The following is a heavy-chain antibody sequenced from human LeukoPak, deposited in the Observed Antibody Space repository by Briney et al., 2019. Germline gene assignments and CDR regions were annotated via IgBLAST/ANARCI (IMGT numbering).Heavy chain of an antibody. CDR2: IYYSGST. J-gene: IGHJ4*02. CDR3: ARQQLVRYPIIYYFDY. CDR1: GGSISSGDYY. V-gene: IGHV4-30-4*01. D-gene: IGHD6-13*01. Sequence: SQTLSLTCTVSGGSISSGDYYWSWIRQPPGKGLEWIGYIYYSGSTYYNPSLKSRVTISVDTSKNQFSLKLSSVTAADTAVYYCARQQLVRYPIIYYFDYWGQGTLVTVSS.